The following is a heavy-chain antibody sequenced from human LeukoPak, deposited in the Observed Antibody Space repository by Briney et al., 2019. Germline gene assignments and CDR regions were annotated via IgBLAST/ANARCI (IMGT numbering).Heavy chain of an antibody. CDR3: ARAGSPGYYFDH. D-gene: IGHD6-19*01. CDR2: IYYSGST. J-gene: IGHJ4*02. V-gene: IGHV4-59*08. CDR1: GGSISVYY. Sequence: SSETLSLTCTVSGGSISVYYWSWSRQPPGKALEWIGYIYYSGSTNYNPSLKSRVTISVDTSKNQFSLKLSSVTAADTAVYYCARAGSPGYYFDHWGQGSLVTVSS.